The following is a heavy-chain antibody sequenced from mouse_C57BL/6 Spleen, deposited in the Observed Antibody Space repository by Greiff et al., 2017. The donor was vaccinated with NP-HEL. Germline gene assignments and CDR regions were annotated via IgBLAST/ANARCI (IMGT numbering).Heavy chain of an antibody. CDR1: GYTFTDYY. CDR2: INPYNGGT. V-gene: IGHV1-19*01. CDR3: DKHYYSSYADFDV. J-gene: IGHJ1*03. D-gene: IGHD2-5*01. Sequence: EVQLQQSGPVLVKPGASVKMSCTASGYTFTDYYMNWVKQSHGKSLEWIGVINPYNGGTSYNQKFKGKATLTVDKSSSTAYMPLNSLTSEDSADYSCDKHYYSSYADFDVWGTGTTVTVSS.